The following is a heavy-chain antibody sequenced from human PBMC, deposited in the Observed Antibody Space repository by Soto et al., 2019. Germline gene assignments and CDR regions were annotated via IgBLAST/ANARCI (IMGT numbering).Heavy chain of an antibody. CDR3: AKLGGDSSSWYYFDY. V-gene: IGHV3-74*01. CDR1: GFTFSSYW. CDR2: INSDGSST. J-gene: IGHJ4*02. D-gene: IGHD6-13*01. Sequence: GGSLRLSGAASGFTFSSYWMHWVRQAPGKGLVWVSRINSDGSSTSYADSVKGRFTISRDNAKNTLYLQMNSLRAEDTAVYYCAKLGGDSSSWYYFDYWGQGTLVTVSS.